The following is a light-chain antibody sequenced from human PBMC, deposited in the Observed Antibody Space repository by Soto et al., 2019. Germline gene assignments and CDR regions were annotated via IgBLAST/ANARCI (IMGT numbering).Light chain of an antibody. V-gene: IGKV1-39*01. CDR1: QSISIY. Sequence: DLQMTQSPSSLSASVGDRVTITCRAGQSISIYLNWYQQKAGKAPKLLIYAASSLQSGVPSRFSGSGSGTDFTLTISSLQPEDFATYYCQQTYNFPLTFGGGTKVEIK. CDR2: AAS. J-gene: IGKJ4*01. CDR3: QQTYNFPLT.